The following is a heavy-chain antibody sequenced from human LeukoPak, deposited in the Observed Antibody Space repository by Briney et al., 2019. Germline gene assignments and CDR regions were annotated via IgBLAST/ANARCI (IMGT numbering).Heavy chain of an antibody. CDR3: ARASAREDY. CDR2: IIPILGIA. J-gene: IGHJ4*02. D-gene: IGHD1-26*01. CDR1: GGTFSSYA. Sequence: VASVKVSCKASGGTFSSYAISWVRQAPGQGLEWMGRIIPILGIANYAQKFQGRVTITADKSTSTAYMELSSLRSEDTAGYYCARASAREDYWGQGTLVAVSS. V-gene: IGHV1-69*04.